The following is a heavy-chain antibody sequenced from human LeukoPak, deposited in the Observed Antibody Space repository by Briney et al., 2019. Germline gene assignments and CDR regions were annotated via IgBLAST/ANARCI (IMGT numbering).Heavy chain of an antibody. Sequence: SETLSLTCTVSGGSISSYYWSWIRQPPGKGLEWIGYIYYSGSTNYNPSLKSRVTISVDTSKNQFSLKLSSVTAADTAVYYCASFYDSSGYYYSSAFDIWGQGTMVTVSS. CDR2: IYYSGST. J-gene: IGHJ3*02. CDR3: ASFYDSSGYYYSSAFDI. CDR1: GGSISSYY. D-gene: IGHD3-22*01. V-gene: IGHV4-59*08.